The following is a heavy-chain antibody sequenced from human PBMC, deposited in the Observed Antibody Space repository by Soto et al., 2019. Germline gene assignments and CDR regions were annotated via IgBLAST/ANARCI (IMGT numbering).Heavy chain of an antibody. D-gene: IGHD3-16*01. V-gene: IGHV3-66*01. CDR2: IFPGGRT. CDR1: GFTVSSLY. CDR3: VRDDGASPYDY. Sequence: EVHLVESGGGLVQPGGSLRLSCAASGFTVSSLYMSWVRQAPGKGLEWVSVIFPGGRTDYADSVRGRFIISRDNSKNTLFLQMNSLRAEDTAVYYCVRDDGASPYDYWGQGTLVAVSS. J-gene: IGHJ4*02.